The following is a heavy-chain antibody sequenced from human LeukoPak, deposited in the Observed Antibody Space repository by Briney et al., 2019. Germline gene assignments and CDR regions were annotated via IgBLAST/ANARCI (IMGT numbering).Heavy chain of an antibody. CDR2: IYHSGST. CDR3: ARDLWGSRYYFDY. V-gene: IGHV4-38-2*02. Sequence: PSETLSLTCTVSGYSISSGYYWGWIRQPPGKGLEWIGSIYHSGSTYYNPSLKSRVTISVDTSKNQFSLKLSSVTATDTAVYYCARDLWGSRYYFDYWGREPWSPSPQ. D-gene: IGHD7-27*01. J-gene: IGHJ4*02. CDR1: GYSISSGYY.